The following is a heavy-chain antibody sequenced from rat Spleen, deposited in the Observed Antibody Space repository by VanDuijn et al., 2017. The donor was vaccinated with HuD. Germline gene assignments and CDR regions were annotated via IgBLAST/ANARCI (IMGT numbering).Heavy chain of an antibody. CDR3: ATLASLGWFAY. CDR2: ISYDGSRT. D-gene: IGHD1-3*01. CDR1: GFTFSDYN. V-gene: IGHV5-7*01. J-gene: IGHJ3*01. Sequence: EVQLVESGGGLVQPGRSLKLSCAASGFTFSDYNMAWVRQAPKKGLEWVATISYDGSRTYYRDSVKGRFTISRDNAKSTLYLQMDSPRSEDTATYYCATLASLGWFAYWGQGTLVTVSS.